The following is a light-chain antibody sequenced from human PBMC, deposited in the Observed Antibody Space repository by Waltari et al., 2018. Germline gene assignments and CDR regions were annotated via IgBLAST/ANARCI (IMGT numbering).Light chain of an antibody. CDR1: SSDVGAYNY. CDR2: EVT. Sequence: QSALTQPPSASGSPGQSVPISCPGTSSDVGAYNYVSWYQQYPDKAPKLMIYEVTKRPSGVPDRFSGSKSGNTASLTVSGLQAEDEADYYCISYAGNNKYVLGAGTKVTVL. CDR3: ISYAGNNKYV. J-gene: IGLJ1*01. V-gene: IGLV2-8*01.